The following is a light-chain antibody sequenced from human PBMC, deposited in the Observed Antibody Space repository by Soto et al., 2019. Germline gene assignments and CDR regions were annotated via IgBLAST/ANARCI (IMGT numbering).Light chain of an antibody. CDR1: QDISNY. Sequence: DIQMTQSPSSLSASVGDRVTITCQASQDISNYLNWYQQKPGKAPKLLISRTSNLEIAVPSRFGGSGSGTDFTLTISDLQAEDSASYYCQHTYITISFGGGTKVE. V-gene: IGKV1-39*01. CDR3: QHTYITIS. CDR2: RTS. J-gene: IGKJ4*01.